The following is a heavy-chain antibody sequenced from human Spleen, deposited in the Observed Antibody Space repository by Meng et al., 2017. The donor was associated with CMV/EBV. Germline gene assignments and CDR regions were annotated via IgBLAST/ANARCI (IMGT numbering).Heavy chain of an antibody. D-gene: IGHD2-2*01. Sequence: GSLRLSCAVYGGSFSDYSGSWIRQSPGKGLEWIGEITHSGGTNYNPSLKSRVTISVDTSKNQFSLKLSSVTAADTAVYYCARGREIVVVPATTGSRTYHYHAMDVWGQGTTVTVSS. J-gene: IGHJ6*02. V-gene: IGHV4-34*01. CDR3: ARGREIVVVPATTGSRTYHYHAMDV. CDR2: ITHSGGT. CDR1: GGSFSDYS.